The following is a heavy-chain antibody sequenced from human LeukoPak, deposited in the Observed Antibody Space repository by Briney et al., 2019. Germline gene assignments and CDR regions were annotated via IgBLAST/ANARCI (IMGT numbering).Heavy chain of an antibody. D-gene: IGHD1-26*01. V-gene: IGHV4-34*01. Sequence: PSETLSLTCAVYGGSFSGYYWSWIRQPPGKGLEWIGEINHSGSTNYNPSLKSRVTISVDTSKNQFSLKLSSVTAADTAVYYCARTGAIAPIDYWGQGTLVTVSS. CDR2: INHSGST. CDR3: ARTGAIAPIDY. J-gene: IGHJ4*02. CDR1: GGSFSGYY.